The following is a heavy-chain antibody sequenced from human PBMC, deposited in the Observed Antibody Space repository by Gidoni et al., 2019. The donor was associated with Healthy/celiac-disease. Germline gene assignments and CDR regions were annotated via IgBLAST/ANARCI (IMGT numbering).Heavy chain of an antibody. CDR1: GYTFTGYY. CDR2: INPNSGGT. CDR3: ARVCACVVRGVIIGDDAFDI. V-gene: IGHV1-2*02. D-gene: IGHD3-10*01. J-gene: IGHJ3*02. Sequence: QVQLVQSGAEVKKPGASVKVSCTASGYTFTGYYMHWVRQAPGQGLEWMGWINPNSGGTNYAQKFQGRVTMTRDTTISTAYMELSRLRSDDTAVYYCARVCACVVRGVIIGDDAFDIWGQGTMVTVSA.